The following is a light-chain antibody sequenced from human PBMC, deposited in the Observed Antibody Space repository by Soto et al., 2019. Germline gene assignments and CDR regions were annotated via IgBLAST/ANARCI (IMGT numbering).Light chain of an antibody. CDR1: QNIDNK. J-gene: IGKJ1*01. V-gene: IGKV3-15*01. CDR2: DAS. CDR3: QQFHYWWT. Sequence: IVMTQAPATLSVAPGERATFSCRASQNIDNKLVWYQQKPGQVPRLLIYDASTRATGIPARFSGSGSGTEFTLTISSLQSEDFAFYYCQQFHYWWTCGQGTKVDI.